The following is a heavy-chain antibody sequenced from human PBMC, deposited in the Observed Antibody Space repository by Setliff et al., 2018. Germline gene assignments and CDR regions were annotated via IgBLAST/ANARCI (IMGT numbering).Heavy chain of an antibody. V-gene: IGHV4-4*07. D-gene: IGHD2-8*02. CDR2: IYIGGSA. CDR3: ARDTDGPPYFDY. J-gene: IGHJ4*02. CDR1: GGSISSYY. Sequence: SETLSLTCTVSGGSISSYYWSWIRQPAGKGLEWIGHIYIGGSANYNPSLKSRVTMSIDTSKNQLSLKLNSVTAADMAVYYCARDTDGPPYFDYWGQGTLVTVSS.